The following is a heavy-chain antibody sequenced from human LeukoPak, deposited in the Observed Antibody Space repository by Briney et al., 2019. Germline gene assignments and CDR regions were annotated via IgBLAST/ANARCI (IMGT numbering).Heavy chain of an antibody. CDR2: ISSSSSTI. J-gene: IGHJ4*02. V-gene: IGHV3-48*01. Sequence: GRSLRLSCAASGFTFSSYSMNWDSQAPGKGLEWVSYISSSSSTIYYADSVKGRFTISRDNAKNSLYLQMNSLRTEDTALYYCAKRGSRDGYNLVDYWGQGTLVTVSS. CDR1: GFTFSSYS. CDR3: AKRGSRDGYNLVDY. D-gene: IGHD5-24*01.